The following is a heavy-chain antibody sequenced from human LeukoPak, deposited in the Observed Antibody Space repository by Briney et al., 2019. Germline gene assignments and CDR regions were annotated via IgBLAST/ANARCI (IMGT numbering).Heavy chain of an antibody. V-gene: IGHV3-23*01. CDR2: VSDSGDNT. D-gene: IGHD1-1*01. Sequence: GGSLRLSCAASGFTFSSSAMTWVRQAPGKGLEWVSTVSDSGDNTYYADSVKGRFTISRDNSKDTLYLQMSSLRAEDAAVYYCAKSHSEVQRGYFDRWGQGTLVTVSS. J-gene: IGHJ4*02. CDR1: GFTFSSSA. CDR3: AKSHSEVQRGYFDR.